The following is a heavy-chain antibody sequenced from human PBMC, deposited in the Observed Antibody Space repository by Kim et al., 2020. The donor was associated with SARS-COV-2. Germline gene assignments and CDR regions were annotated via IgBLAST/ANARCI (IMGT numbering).Heavy chain of an antibody. D-gene: IGHD6-19*01. CDR2: ISSSGSTI. CDR3: ASQQWLAKDNWFDP. Sequence: GGSLRLSCAASGFTFSSYEMNWVRQAPGKGLEWVSYISSSGSTIYYADSVKGRFTISRDNAKNSLYLQMNSLRAEDTAVYYCASQQWLAKDNWFDPWGQGTLVTVSS. V-gene: IGHV3-48*03. J-gene: IGHJ5*02. CDR1: GFTFSSYE.